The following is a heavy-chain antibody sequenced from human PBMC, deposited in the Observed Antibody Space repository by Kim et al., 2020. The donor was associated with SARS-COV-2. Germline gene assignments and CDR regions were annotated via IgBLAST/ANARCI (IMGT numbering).Heavy chain of an antibody. CDR3: ARELRSGKLVSDY. V-gene: IGHV1-2*06. CDR1: GYTFTGYY. D-gene: IGHD2-15*01. J-gene: IGHJ4*02. CDR2: INPNSGGT. Sequence: ASVKVSCKASGYTFTGYYMHWVRQAPGQGLEWMGRINPNSGGTNYAQKFQGRVTMTRDTSISTAYMELSRLRSDDTAVYYCARELRSGKLVSDYWGQGTLVTVSS.